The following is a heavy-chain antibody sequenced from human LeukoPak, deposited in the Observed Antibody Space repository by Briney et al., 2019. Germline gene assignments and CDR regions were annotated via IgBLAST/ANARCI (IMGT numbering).Heavy chain of an antibody. CDR3: ARHVRAIAAAGTGAFDI. J-gene: IGHJ3*02. CDR1: GGSISSYY. D-gene: IGHD6-13*01. Sequence: PSETLSLTCTVSGGSISSYYWSWIRRPPGKGLEWIGYIYTSGSTNYNPSLKSRVTISVDTSKNQFSLKLSSVTAADTAVYYCARHVRAIAAAGTGAFDIWGQGTMVTVSS. V-gene: IGHV4-4*09. CDR2: IYTSGST.